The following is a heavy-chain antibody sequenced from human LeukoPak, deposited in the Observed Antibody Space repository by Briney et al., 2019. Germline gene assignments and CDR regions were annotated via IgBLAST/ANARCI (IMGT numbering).Heavy chain of an antibody. CDR3: ARESTFEDFDI. D-gene: IGHD3-9*01. Sequence: GGSLRLSCAASGFTFSSYSMNWVRQAPGKGLEWVSYISSSSSTIYYADSVKGRFTISRDNAKNSLYLQMSSLRAEDTAVYYCARESTFEDFDIWGQGTMVTVSS. V-gene: IGHV3-48*01. CDR1: GFTFSSYS. J-gene: IGHJ3*02. CDR2: ISSSSSTI.